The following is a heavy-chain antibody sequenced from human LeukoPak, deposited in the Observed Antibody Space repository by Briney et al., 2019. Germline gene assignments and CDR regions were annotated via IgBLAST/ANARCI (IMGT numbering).Heavy chain of an antibody. CDR3: ALYITVVVAATGDNWFDP. CDR2: INPNSGGT. D-gene: IGHD2-15*01. J-gene: IGHJ5*02. CDR1: GYTLTGYY. Sequence: ASVKVSCKASGYTLTGYYMHWVRQAPGQGLEWMGWINPNSGGTNYAQKFQGRVTMTRETSISTAYMELSRLRSDDTAVYYCALYITVVVAATGDNWFDPWGQGTLVTVSS. V-gene: IGHV1-2*02.